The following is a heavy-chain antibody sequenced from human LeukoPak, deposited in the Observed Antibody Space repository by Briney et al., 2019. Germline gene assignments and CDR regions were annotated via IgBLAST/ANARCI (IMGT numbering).Heavy chain of an antibody. CDR2: INHSGST. J-gene: IGHJ4*02. D-gene: IGHD3-22*01. V-gene: IGHV4-34*01. CDR3: AQRAPDYYDSSGYYYYGWEGYDY. CDR1: GGSFSGYY. Sequence: SETLSLTCAVYGGSFSGYYWSWIRQPPGKGLEWIGEINHSGSTNYNPSLKSRVTISVDTSKNQFSLKLNSVTAADTAVYYCAQRAPDYYDSSGYYYYGWEGYDYWGQGTLVTVSS.